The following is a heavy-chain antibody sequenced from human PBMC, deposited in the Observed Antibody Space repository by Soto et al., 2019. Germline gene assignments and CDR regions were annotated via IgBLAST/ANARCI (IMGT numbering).Heavy chain of an antibody. Sequence: SETLSLTCSVAGGSISSGGYSWSWIRQPPGKGLEWIGYIYHSGTTYFNPSLKSRVTMSVDKSRNQFSLKLTSVTAADTAVYYCARDSRTPSGGMDVWGQGTTVTVSS. J-gene: IGHJ6*02. CDR2: IYHSGTT. V-gene: IGHV4-30-2*01. CDR1: GGSISSGGYS. CDR3: ARDSRTPSGGMDV.